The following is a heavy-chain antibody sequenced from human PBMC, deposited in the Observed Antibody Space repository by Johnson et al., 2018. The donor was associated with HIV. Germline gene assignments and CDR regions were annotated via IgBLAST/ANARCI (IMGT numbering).Heavy chain of an antibody. Sequence: VQLVESGGGVVQPGRSLRLSCAASGFTFSSYDMHWVRQAPGKRLEWVALISYDGSNEYYADSLKGRFTISRDNSKNTLYLQMNSLRAEDTAVYYCARDRADSSSWFTAFDIWGQGTMVTVSS. CDR3: ARDRADSSSWFTAFDI. CDR2: ISYDGSNE. V-gene: IGHV3-30*03. CDR1: GFTFSSYD. J-gene: IGHJ3*02. D-gene: IGHD6-13*01.